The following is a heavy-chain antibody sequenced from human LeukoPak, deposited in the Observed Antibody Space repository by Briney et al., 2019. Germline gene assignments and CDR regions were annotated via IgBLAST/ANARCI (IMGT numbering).Heavy chain of an antibody. CDR2: IYYSGST. D-gene: IGHD6-13*01. J-gene: IGHJ5*02. V-gene: IGHV4-59*08. Sequence: PSETLSLTCTVSGGSISSYYWSWIRQPPGKGLEWIGYIYYSGSTNYNPSLKSRVTISVDTSKNQFSLKLSSVTAADTAVYHCARHGGRAAAGWGDNWFDPWGQGTLVTVSS. CDR3: ARHGGRAAAGWGDNWFDP. CDR1: GGSISSYY.